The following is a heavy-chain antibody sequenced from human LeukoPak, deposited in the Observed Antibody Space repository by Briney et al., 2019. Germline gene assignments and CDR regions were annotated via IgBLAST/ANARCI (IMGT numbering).Heavy chain of an antibody. V-gene: IGHV1-69*13. D-gene: IGHD2-2*01. CDR2: IIPIFGTA. J-gene: IGHJ6*03. CDR3: AVVVPAASPAPLPHMDV. CDR1: GGTFSSYA. Sequence: VASVKVSCKASGGTFSSYAIGWVRQAPGQGLEWMGGIIPIFGTANYAQKFQGRVTITADESTSTAYMELSSLRSEDTAVYYCAVVVPAASPAPLPHMDVWGKGTTVTVSS.